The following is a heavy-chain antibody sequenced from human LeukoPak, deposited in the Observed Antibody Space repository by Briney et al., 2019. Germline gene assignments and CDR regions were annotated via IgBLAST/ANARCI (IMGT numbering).Heavy chain of an antibody. D-gene: IGHD6-13*01. V-gene: IGHV6-1*01. J-gene: IGHJ4*02. CDR1: GDSVSSNSAT. CDR2: TYYRSKWYN. Sequence: SQTLSLTCDISGDSVSSNSATWNWTRQSPSRGLEWLGRTYYRSKWYNDYALSVNSRIMISPDTSKNQFSLHPNSVTPDDTAVYFCARITAPGTGRDYFDFWGQGTLVTVSS. CDR3: ARITAPGTGRDYFDF.